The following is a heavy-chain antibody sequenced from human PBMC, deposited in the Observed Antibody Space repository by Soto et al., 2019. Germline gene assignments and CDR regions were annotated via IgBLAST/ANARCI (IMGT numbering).Heavy chain of an antibody. CDR2: IKQDGSEK. J-gene: IGHJ4*02. V-gene: IGHV3-7*01. CDR3: ARVDTVLGYCSGGRCYFIDS. D-gene: IGHD2-15*01. CDR1: GFTFSTYW. Sequence: AEESLRLSCAVSGFTFSTYWMTWVRQAPGKGLKWVGNIKQDGSEKYYVDSVKGRFTISRDNAKTSLSLQMNSLRAEDTAVYYCARVDTVLGYCSGGRCYFIDSWGQGTLVTVSS.